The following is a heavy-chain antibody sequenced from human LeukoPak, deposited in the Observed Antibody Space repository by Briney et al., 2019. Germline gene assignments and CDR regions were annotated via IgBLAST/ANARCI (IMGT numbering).Heavy chain of an antibody. CDR3: ARIPQPSTVTTYYYGMDV. V-gene: IGHV4-31*03. Sequence: PSETLSLTCTVSGGSISSGGYYWSWIRQHPGKGLEWIGYIYYSGSTYYNPSLKGRVTISVDTSKNQFSLKLSSVTAADTAVYYCARIPQPSTVTTYYYGMDVWGQGTTVTVSS. D-gene: IGHD4-11*01. J-gene: IGHJ6*02. CDR2: IYYSGST. CDR1: GGSISSGGYY.